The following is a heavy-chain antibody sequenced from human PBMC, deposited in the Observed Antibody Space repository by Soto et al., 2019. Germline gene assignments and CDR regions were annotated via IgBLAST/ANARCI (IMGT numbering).Heavy chain of an antibody. V-gene: IGHV1-3*01. CDR2: IHGNNGNT. CDR1: GYTFTDYS. J-gene: IGHJ4*02. CDR3: ATVYCSGGSCHSIDY. Sequence: ASVKVSCKASGYTFTDYSMHWVRQAPGQRLEWMGWIHGNNGNTRYSQNFQGRVTITRGTSTSTVYMELSSLRSEDTAVYYCATVYCSGGSCHSIDYWGQGTLVTVSS. D-gene: IGHD2-15*01.